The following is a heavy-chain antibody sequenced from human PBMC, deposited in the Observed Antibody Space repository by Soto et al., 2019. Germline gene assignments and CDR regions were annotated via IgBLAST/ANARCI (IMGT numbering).Heavy chain of an antibody. D-gene: IGHD6-13*01. J-gene: IGHJ4*02. V-gene: IGHV4-39*01. CDR1: GASISNSAYY. CDR2: ISYRGST. Sequence: SETLSLTCTVSGASISNSAYYWGWIRQPPGKGMEWIGTISYRGSTFYKPSLKSQVTISVDTIKNQFSLKLDSVTVADTAVYYCVTFDFSSTYYDHWGQGTLVTVSS. CDR3: VTFDFSSTYYDH.